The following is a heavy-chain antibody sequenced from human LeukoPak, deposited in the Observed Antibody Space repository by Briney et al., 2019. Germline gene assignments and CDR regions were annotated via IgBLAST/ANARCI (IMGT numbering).Heavy chain of an antibody. CDR2: ISDTDATI. V-gene: IGHV3-48*01. Sequence: PGGSLRLSCAASGFTFSSYSMNWVRQAPGKGLEWLSYISDTDATIYYADSVKGRFTISRDNAKNSLYLQMNSLRADDTAVYYCAREALYFDYWGQGTLVTVPS. CDR1: GFTFSSYS. J-gene: IGHJ4*02. CDR3: AREALYFDY.